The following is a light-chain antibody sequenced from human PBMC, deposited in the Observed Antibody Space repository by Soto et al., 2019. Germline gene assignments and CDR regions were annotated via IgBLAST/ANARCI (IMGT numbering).Light chain of an antibody. Sequence: QSALTQPASVSGSPGQSITISCTGTSSDVGRYNYVSWYQHHPGKAPKLMIYEVSNRPSGVSNRFSGSKSGNTASLAITGLRGEDEADYHCQSYDSSLTNAVFGGGTKLTVL. J-gene: IGLJ2*01. V-gene: IGLV2-14*01. CDR2: EVS. CDR1: SSDVGRYNY. CDR3: QSYDSSLTNAV.